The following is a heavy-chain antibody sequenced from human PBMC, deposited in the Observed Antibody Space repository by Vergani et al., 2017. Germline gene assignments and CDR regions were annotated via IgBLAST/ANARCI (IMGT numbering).Heavy chain of an antibody. Sequence: EVQLLESGGGLVQPGGSLRLSCAASGFTFSSYAMSWVRQAPGKVLEWVSAISGSGGSTYYADAVKGRFTISRDNSKNTLYLQMNSLRAEDTAVYYCAKDRYGDYYFDYWGQGPLVTVSS. V-gene: IGHV3-23*01. CDR2: ISGSGGST. CDR3: AKDRYGDYYFDY. CDR1: GFTFSSYA. D-gene: IGHD4-17*01. J-gene: IGHJ4*02.